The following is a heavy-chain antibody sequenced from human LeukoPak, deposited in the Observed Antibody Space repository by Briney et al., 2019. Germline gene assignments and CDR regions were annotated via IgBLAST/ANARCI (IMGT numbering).Heavy chain of an antibody. V-gene: IGHV1-8*01. Sequence: ASVKVSCKASGYTFTSYDINWVRQATGQGLEWMGRMNPNSGNTGYAQKFQGRVTMTRNTSISTAYMELSSLRSEDTAVYYCARGRITIFGVVIDYYGMGVWGRGTTVTVSS. CDR3: ARGRITIFGVVIDYYGMGV. J-gene: IGHJ6*02. D-gene: IGHD3-3*01. CDR2: MNPNSGNT. CDR1: GYTFTSYD.